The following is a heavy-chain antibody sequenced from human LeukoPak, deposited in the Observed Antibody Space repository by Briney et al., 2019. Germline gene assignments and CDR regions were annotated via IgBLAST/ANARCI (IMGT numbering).Heavy chain of an antibody. D-gene: IGHD6-13*01. J-gene: IGHJ4*02. CDR2: INTDGSRT. CDR1: EFTFSTYW. V-gene: IGHV3-74*01. CDR3: ARDLDRYSSSLYY. Sequence: GGSLRLSCEASEFTFSTYWMHWVRQVPGKGLVWVARINTDGSRTSYADSVKGRFTISRDNSKNTLYLQMNSLRAEDTAVYYCARDLDRYSSSLYYWGQGTLVTVSS.